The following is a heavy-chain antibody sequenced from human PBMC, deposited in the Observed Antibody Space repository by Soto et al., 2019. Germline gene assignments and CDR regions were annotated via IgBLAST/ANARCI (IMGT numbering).Heavy chain of an antibody. Sequence: EVQLVESGGGLVRPGGSLRLSCAASGFTFSSDWMHWVGQTPGKGLVWLSRMNSDGSSSTYADAVKGRFTISRDNAKNSLYLQMNSLRAEDTAVYYCARGPRGWYGFDYWGQGTLVTVSS. D-gene: IGHD6-19*01. CDR3: ARGPRGWYGFDY. J-gene: IGHJ4*02. V-gene: IGHV3-74*01. CDR2: MNSDGSSS. CDR1: GFTFSSDW.